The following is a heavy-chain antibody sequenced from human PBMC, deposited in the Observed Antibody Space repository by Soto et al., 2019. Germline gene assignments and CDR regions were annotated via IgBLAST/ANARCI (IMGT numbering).Heavy chain of an antibody. CDR1: GFIVSSNY. CDR2: IYSGGNI. J-gene: IGHJ4*02. V-gene: IGHV3-53*02. CDR3: ARVSTTAKTFDY. Sequence: EVQLVETGGGLIQPGGSLRLSCAASGFIVSSNYMSWVRQAPGKGLEWVSIIYSGGNIYYADSVKGRFTISRDNSKSTLYLQMNSLRAEDTDVYYCARVSTTAKTFDYWGQGTLVTVSS. D-gene: IGHD4-17*01.